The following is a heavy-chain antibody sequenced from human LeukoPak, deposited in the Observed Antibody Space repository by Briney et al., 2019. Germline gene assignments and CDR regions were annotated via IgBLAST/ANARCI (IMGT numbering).Heavy chain of an antibody. CDR3: ARDLLCSGGSCPVDY. CDR2: IIPILGIA. D-gene: IGHD2-15*01. J-gene: IGHJ4*02. V-gene: IGHV1-69*04. CDR1: GGTFSSYT. Sequence: SVKVSCKASGGTFSSYTISWVRQAPGQGLEWMGRIIPILGIANYAQKSQGRVTITADKSTSTAYMELSSLRSEDTAVYYCARDLLCSGGSCPVDYWGQGTLVTVSS.